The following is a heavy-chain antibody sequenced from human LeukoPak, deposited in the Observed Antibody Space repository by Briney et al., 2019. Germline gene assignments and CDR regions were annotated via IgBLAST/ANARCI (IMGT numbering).Heavy chain of an antibody. J-gene: IGHJ4*02. CDR2: LKEDRTEE. D-gene: IGHD3-22*01. CDR3: AAYDSSGYVDY. V-gene: IGHV3-7*01. Sequence: GGSLRLSCAASGFDFSSFSMSWVRQAPGKGLEWVANLKEDRTEEEYLDSVKGRFTIFRDNAKNSLYLQMNSLRAEDTAVYFCAAYDSSGYVDYWGQGTLVTVSS. CDR1: GFDFSSFS.